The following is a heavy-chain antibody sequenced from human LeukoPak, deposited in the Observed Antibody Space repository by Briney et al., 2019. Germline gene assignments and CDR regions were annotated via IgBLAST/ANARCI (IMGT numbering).Heavy chain of an antibody. D-gene: IGHD6-19*01. CDR3: ARTAVAGYYFDY. J-gene: IGHJ4*02. CDR2: INPSGGST. Sequence: ASVKVSCKASGYTFTSHYMHWVRQAPGQGLEWMGIINPSGGSTSYAQKLQGRVTMTRDTSTSTVYMELSSLRSEDTAVYYCARTAVAGYYFDYWGQGTLVTVSS. CDR1: GYTFTSHY. V-gene: IGHV1-46*01.